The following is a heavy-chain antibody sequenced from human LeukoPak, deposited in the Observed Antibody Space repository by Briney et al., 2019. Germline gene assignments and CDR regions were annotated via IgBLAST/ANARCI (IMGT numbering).Heavy chain of an antibody. D-gene: IGHD6-6*01. Sequence: KPSETLSLTCTVSGGSISSGGYYWSWLRQHPGTGLEWIGYIYYSGSTYYSPSLKSRVTISVDTSKNQFSLKLSSVTAADTAVYYCAREGSSSNWFDSWGQGTLVTVSS. CDR3: AREGSSSNWFDS. V-gene: IGHV4-31*03. J-gene: IGHJ5*01. CDR1: GGSISSGGYY. CDR2: IYYSGST.